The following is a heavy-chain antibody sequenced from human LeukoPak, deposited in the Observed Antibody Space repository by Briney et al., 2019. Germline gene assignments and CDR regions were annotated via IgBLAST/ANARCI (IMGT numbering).Heavy chain of an antibody. J-gene: IGHJ4*02. CDR2: IYYSGST. Sequence: SETLSLTCTVSGGSISSYYWSWIRQPPGKGLEWIGYIYYSGSTNYNPSLKSRVTISVDTSKNQFSLKLSSVTAADTAVYYCASFGLGDSFDYWGQGTRVTVSS. V-gene: IGHV4-59*01. D-gene: IGHD3-10*01. CDR1: GGSISSYY. CDR3: ASFGLGDSFDY.